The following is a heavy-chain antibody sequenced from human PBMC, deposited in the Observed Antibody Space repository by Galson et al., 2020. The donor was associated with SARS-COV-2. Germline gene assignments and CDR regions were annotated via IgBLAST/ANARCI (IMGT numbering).Heavy chain of an antibody. D-gene: IGHD3-22*01. CDR3: AKSTYYVSFDP. Sequence: GESLKISCVASDFTFSNYAMAWVRQAPGKGLEWVSYISSRGDTIYYTDSVKGRFTISRDNAKKSLYLQLNSLRAEDTALYYCAKSTYYVSFDPGGQGTPVTVSS. CDR2: ISSRGDTI. V-gene: IGHV3-48*03. J-gene: IGHJ5*02. CDR1: DFTFSNYA.